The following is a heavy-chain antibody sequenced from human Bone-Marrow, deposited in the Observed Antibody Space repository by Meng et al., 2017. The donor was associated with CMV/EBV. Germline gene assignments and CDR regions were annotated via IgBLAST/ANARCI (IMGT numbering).Heavy chain of an antibody. CDR2: ISSSGSTI. Sequence: GGSLRLSCAASGFTFSDYYMSWIRQAPGKGLEWVSYISSSGSTICYADSVKGRFTISRENAKNSLYLQMNSLRAEDTAVYYCAREIVLAYYYYYGMDVWGQGTTVTVSS. CDR3: AREIVLAYYYYYGMDV. V-gene: IGHV3-11*01. D-gene: IGHD3-3*02. CDR1: GFTFSDYY. J-gene: IGHJ6*02.